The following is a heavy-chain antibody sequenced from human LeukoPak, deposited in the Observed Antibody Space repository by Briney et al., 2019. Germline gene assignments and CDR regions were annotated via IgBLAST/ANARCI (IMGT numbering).Heavy chain of an antibody. J-gene: IGHJ5*02. V-gene: IGHV1-2*02. Sequence: ASVKVSCKASGYTFTDYYMHWVRQAPGQGLEWMGWINPNSGGTNYAQQFQGRVTMTRDTSISTAYMELSNLSSDDTAVYYCARGIAAAGGRWFDPWGQGTLVTVSS. CDR1: GYTFTDYY. CDR2: INPNSGGT. CDR3: ARGIAAAGGRWFDP. D-gene: IGHD6-13*01.